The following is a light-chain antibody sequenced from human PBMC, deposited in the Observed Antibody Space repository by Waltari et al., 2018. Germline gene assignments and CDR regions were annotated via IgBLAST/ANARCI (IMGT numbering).Light chain of an antibody. CDR3: YSTDRTGKQRV. J-gene: IGLJ2*01. CDR1: ALPNKY. Sequence: SYELTQPPSVSVSPGQTARITCSGDALPNKYGYWYQQKSGQAPVLVIYEDNKRRSGIPERFSGSSSGTMVTLTISGAQVEDEGDYYCYSTDRTGKQRVFSGGTKLTVL. CDR2: EDN. V-gene: IGLV3-10*01.